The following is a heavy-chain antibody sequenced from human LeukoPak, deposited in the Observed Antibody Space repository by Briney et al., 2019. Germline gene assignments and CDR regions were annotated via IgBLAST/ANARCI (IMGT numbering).Heavy chain of an antibody. Sequence: ASVKVSCKASGYTFTDYYMHWVRQAPGQGLEWMGWINPNSGGTDYAQKFQGRVTMTRDTSISTAYMELSRLRSDDTAVFYCAREEVIAAAGPTLDYWGQGALVTVSS. J-gene: IGHJ4*02. V-gene: IGHV1-2*02. D-gene: IGHD6-13*01. CDR3: AREEVIAAAGPTLDY. CDR1: GYTFTDYY. CDR2: INPNSGGT.